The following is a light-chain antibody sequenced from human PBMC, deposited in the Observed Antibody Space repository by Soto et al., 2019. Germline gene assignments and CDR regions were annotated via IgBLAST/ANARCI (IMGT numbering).Light chain of an antibody. CDR2: DVT. J-gene: IGLJ3*02. Sequence: QSALAQPRSVSGSPGQSVAISCTGTSSDVGAYDFVSWYQQHPGKVPKLLIYDVTKRPSGVPDRFSGSKSDNTASLTISGLQAEDEADYYCCSYAGSREGVFGGGTKLTVL. CDR1: SSDVGAYDF. V-gene: IGLV2-11*01. CDR3: CSYAGSREGV.